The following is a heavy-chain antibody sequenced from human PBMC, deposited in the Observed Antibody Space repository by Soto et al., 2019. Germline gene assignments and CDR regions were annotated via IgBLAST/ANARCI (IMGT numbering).Heavy chain of an antibody. CDR1: GGTVASSHW. J-gene: IGHJ5*02. D-gene: IGHD2-21*02. CDR2: VYHTGDT. V-gene: IGHV4-4*02. CDR3: AREIVTAGGNNYFDP. Sequence: QVQLQESGPRLVKPSGSLSLTYGVSGGTVASSHWWSWVRQSPGGGLAWIGNVYHTGDTNFNPSLQGRVTISVDKSNNQFSLRLNSLTAADTAVYFCAREIVTAGGNNYFDPWCPGTLFTVSS.